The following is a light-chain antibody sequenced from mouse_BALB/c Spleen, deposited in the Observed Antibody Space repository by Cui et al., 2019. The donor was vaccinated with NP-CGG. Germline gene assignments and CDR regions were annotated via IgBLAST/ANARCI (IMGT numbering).Light chain of an antibody. Sequence: QAVVPEESALTTSPGETVTLTCRSSTRAVTTHNYANWVQEKPDHLFTGLIGGTNNRAPGVPTRFSGSLIGDKAALTITGAQTEDEAIYFCALWYSNHWVFGGGTKLTVL. CDR3: ALWYSNHWV. J-gene: IGLJ1*01. CDR1: TRAVTTHNY. V-gene: IGLV1*01. CDR2: GTN.